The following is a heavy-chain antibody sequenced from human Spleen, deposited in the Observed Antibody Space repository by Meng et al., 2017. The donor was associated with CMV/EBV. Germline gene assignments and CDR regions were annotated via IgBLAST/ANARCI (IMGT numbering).Heavy chain of an antibody. CDR3: ARLGLYCTGTTCHYGDF. CDR2: INHSGTT. J-gene: IGHJ4*02. V-gene: IGHV4-34*01. D-gene: IGHD2-2*01. Sequence: GSFNDYYWSWVRQPPGKGLEWIGEINHSGTTNYNPSLKSRVTMATDASKNQFSLRLSSVTAADTAVYYCARLGLYCTGTTCHYGDFWGRGTLVTVSS. CDR1: GSFNDYY.